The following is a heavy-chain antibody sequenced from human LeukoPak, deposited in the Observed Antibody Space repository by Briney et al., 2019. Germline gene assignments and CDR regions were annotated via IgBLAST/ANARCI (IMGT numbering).Heavy chain of an antibody. CDR2: IYYSGST. D-gene: IGHD6-19*01. Sequence: SQTLSLTCTVSGGSISSGDYYWSWIRQPPGKGLEWIGYIYYSGSTYYNPSLKSRVTISVVTSKNQFSLKLSSVTAADTAVYYCAREADSGFIFDYWGQGTLVTVSS. CDR3: AREADSGFIFDY. CDR1: GGSISSGDYY. V-gene: IGHV4-30-4*01. J-gene: IGHJ4*02.